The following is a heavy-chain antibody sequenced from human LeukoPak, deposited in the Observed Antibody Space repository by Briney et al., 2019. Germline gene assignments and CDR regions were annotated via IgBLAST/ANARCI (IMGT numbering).Heavy chain of an antibody. J-gene: IGHJ4*02. D-gene: IGHD1-26*01. Sequence: GGSLRLSCAASGFTVSSNYMSWVRQAPGKGLEWVSVIYSGGSTYYADSVKGRFTISRDNSKNTLYLPMNSLRAEDTAVYYCARGVGSGSRLRAGDYWGQGTLVTVSS. CDR1: GFTVSSNY. CDR3: ARGVGSGSRLRAGDY. V-gene: IGHV3-53*01. CDR2: IYSGGST.